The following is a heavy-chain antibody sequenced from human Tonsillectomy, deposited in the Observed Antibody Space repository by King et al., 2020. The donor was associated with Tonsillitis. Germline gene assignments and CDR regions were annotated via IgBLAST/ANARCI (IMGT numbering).Heavy chain of an antibody. D-gene: IGHD1-1*01. V-gene: IGHV4-39*01. CDR1: GGSISSSSYY. CDR2: IYYSGST. Sequence: HLQLQESGPGLVKPSETLSLTCTVSGGSISSSSYYWGWIRQPPGKGLEWIGSIYYSGSTYYNPSLKSRVTISVDTSKNQFSLKLSSVTAADTAVYYCARRVLLQQVVDYWGQGTLVTVSS. CDR3: ARRVLLQQVVDY. J-gene: IGHJ4*02.